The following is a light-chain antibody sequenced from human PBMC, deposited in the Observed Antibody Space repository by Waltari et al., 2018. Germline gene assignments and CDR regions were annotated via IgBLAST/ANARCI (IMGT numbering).Light chain of an antibody. CDR2: KDN. CDR3: YCAADHSLV. Sequence: SYELTQPSSVSVSPGQTANITCSAYILSKIYTRWFQQKPGQAPLLVIYKDNERPSGIPERVSGSSSGTTATLTIGGVQVEDEANYYCYCAADHSLVFGGGTKLTV. J-gene: IGLJ3*02. CDR1: ILSKIY. V-gene: IGLV3-27*01.